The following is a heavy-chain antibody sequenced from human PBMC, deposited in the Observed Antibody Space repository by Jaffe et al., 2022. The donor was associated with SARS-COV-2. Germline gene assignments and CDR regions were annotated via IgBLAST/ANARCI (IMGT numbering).Heavy chain of an antibody. Sequence: EVQLLESAGGLVQPGGSLRLSCAASGFMFRSYAMSWVRQAPGKGLEWVSAISASGSSTYYADSVKGRFSISRDNSKSTLYVQMNSLRGDDTAVYYCAKSGVPGIVEIDYFDNWGQGVLVTVSS. J-gene: IGHJ4*02. D-gene: IGHD6-19*01. CDR1: GFMFRSYA. CDR2: ISASGSST. CDR3: AKSGVPGIVEIDYFDN. V-gene: IGHV3-23*01.